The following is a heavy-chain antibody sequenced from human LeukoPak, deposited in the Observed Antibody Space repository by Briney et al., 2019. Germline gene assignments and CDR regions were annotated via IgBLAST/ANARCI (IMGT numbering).Heavy chain of an antibody. CDR3: ARASSYGANSDAFDI. V-gene: IGHV4-30-4*08. D-gene: IGHD4-23*01. Sequence: PSGTLSLTCTVSGGSIISSSIYWGWIRQPPGKGLEWIGYIYYSGSTYYNPSLKSRFTISVDTSKNQFSLKLSSVTAADTAVYYCARASSYGANSDAFDIWGQGTMVTVSS. J-gene: IGHJ3*02. CDR2: IYYSGST. CDR1: GGSIISSSIY.